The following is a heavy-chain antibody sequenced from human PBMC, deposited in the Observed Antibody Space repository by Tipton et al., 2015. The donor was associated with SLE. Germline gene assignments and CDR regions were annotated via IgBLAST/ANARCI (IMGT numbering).Heavy chain of an antibody. CDR2: IYYSGNT. Sequence: TLSLTCTVPGGPISSSAYTWGWIRQPPGKGLEWIGSIYYSGNTYSNLSLKSRVTISVHTSKNQFSLRVRSVTAADTAVYDCAWGRGSYYDDCGQGTLVTVSS. CDR3: AWGRGSYYDD. D-gene: IGHD3-16*01. J-gene: IGHJ4*02. V-gene: IGHV4-39*01. CDR1: GGPISSSAYT.